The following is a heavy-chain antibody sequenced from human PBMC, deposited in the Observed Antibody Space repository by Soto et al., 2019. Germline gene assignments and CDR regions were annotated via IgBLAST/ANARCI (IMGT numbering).Heavy chain of an antibody. Sequence: ASVKVSCKASGYTFTSYGISWVRQAPGQGLEWMGWISAYNGNTNYAQRLQGRVTMTTDTSTSTAYMELRSLGSDDTAVYYCGKFYPSVWSGSPGGPTQRSLINSWGQGTLLTVSS. J-gene: IGHJ4*02. CDR2: ISAYNGNT. CDR1: GYTFTSYG. V-gene: IGHV1-18*01. D-gene: IGHD3-3*01. CDR3: GKFYPSVWSGSPGGPTQRSLINS.